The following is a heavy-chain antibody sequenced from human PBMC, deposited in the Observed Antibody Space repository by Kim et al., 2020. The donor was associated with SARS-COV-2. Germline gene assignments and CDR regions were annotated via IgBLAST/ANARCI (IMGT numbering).Heavy chain of an antibody. CDR2: INPNSGGT. D-gene: IGHD1-20*01. CDR1: GYTFTGYY. V-gene: IGHV1-2*02. Sequence: ASVKVSCKASGYTFTGYYMHWVRQAPGQGLEWMGWINPNSGGTNYAQKFQGRVTMTRDTSISTAYMELSRLRSDDTAVYYCARDYPDILTGTFDWGQGTLVTVSS. J-gene: IGHJ4*02. CDR3: ARDYPDILTGTFD.